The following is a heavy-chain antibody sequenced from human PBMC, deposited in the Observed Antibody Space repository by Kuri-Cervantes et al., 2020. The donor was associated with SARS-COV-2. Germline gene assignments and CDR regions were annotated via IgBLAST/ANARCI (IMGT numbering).Heavy chain of an antibody. Sequence: SETLSLTCPVSDYSISSSHWWGWIRQPPGKGLEWIGEINHSGSTNYNPSLKSRVTISVDTSKNQFSLKLSSVTAADTAVYYCARASYSVDCFDYWGQGTLVTVSS. CDR3: ARASYSVDCFDY. J-gene: IGHJ4*02. CDR1: DYSISSSHW. V-gene: IGHV4-28*03. CDR2: INHSGST. D-gene: IGHD2-21*01.